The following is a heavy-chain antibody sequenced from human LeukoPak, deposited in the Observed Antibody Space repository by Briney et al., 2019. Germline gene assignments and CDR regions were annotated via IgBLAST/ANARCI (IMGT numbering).Heavy chain of an antibody. Sequence: SETLSLTCTVSGGSISSYYWSWIRQPAGKGLEWIGRIYTSGSTNYNPSLKSRVAMSVDTSKNQFSLKLSSVTAADTAVYYCARDSDSSGYYSISFDYWGQGTLVTVSS. CDR1: GGSISSYY. CDR2: IYTSGST. CDR3: ARDSDSSGYYSISFDY. V-gene: IGHV4-4*07. J-gene: IGHJ4*02. D-gene: IGHD3-22*01.